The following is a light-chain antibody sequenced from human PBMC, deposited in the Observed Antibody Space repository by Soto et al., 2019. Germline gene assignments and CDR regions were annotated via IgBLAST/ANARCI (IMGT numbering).Light chain of an antibody. CDR3: RSYAGYHRVA. CDR2: DVN. V-gene: IGLV2-8*01. CDR1: LGDIGTHEY. Sequence: QSALTQPPSASGSPGQSVTISCTGTLGDIGTHEYVSWYQQHPGKAPKLIISDVNKRPSGVPDRFSGSTSGNTASLTVSGLQADDEADYYCRSYAGYHRVAFGGGTKVTVL. J-gene: IGLJ2*01.